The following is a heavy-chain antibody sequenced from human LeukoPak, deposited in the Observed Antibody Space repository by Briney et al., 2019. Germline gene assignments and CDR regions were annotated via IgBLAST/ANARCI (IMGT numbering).Heavy chain of an antibody. CDR2: INHSGST. Sequence: SETLSLTCAVYGVSFSGYYWSWIRQPPGKGLEWIGEINHSGSTNYNPSLKSRVTISVDTSKNQFSLKLSSVTAADTAVYYCARLFGDDIVVVVAATSYFDYWGQGTLVTVSS. CDR3: ARLFGDDIVVVVAATSYFDY. V-gene: IGHV4-34*01. CDR1: GVSFSGYY. D-gene: IGHD2-15*01. J-gene: IGHJ4*02.